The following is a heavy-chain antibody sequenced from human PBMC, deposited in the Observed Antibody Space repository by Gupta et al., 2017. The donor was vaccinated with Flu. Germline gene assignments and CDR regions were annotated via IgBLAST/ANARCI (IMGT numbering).Heavy chain of an antibody. CDR1: GFTFSSYG. J-gene: IGHJ4*02. Sequence: QVQLVESGGGVVQPGRSLRLSCAASGFTFSSYGMHWVRQAPGKGLEWVTVIWYDGSNKYYADSVKGRFTISRDNSKNTLYLQMKSLRAEDTAVYYCAREMTTTNDYWGQGTLVTVSS. CDR3: AREMTTTNDY. CDR2: IWYDGSNK. D-gene: IGHD4-17*01. V-gene: IGHV3-33*01.